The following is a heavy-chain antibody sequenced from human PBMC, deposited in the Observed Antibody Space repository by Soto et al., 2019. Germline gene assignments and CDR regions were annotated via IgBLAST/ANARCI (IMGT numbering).Heavy chain of an antibody. J-gene: IGHJ2*01. D-gene: IGHD3-9*01. Sequence: QVQLQQWGAGPLRPLETLSLTCGVSGGSFSGYYWAWIRQSPGKGLEGIGEINDRGSINYNPSLKSRVSISVYTSKNHYSLNLRSVTAADTAVYYCARESHDILTGPPWVWYFDLWGRGTLVTVSS. CDR3: ARESHDILTGPPWVWYFDL. V-gene: IGHV4-34*01. CDR1: GGSFSGYY. CDR2: INDRGSI.